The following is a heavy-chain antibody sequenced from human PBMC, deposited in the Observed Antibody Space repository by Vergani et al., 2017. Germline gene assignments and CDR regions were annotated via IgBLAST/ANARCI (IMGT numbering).Heavy chain of an antibody. CDR3: ARDSRYCSSTSCYVGRDWFDP. D-gene: IGHD2-2*01. Sequence: QVQLVQSGAEVKKPGASVRVSCKASGYSFSNHYIHWVRQAPGQGLEWMGIINHSGGSTSYAQKFQGRVTMTRDTSTSTVYMELSSLRSEDTAVYYCARDSRYCSSTSCYVGRDWFDPWGQGTLVTVSS. CDR2: INHSGGST. J-gene: IGHJ5*02. V-gene: IGHV1-46*01. CDR1: GYSFSNHY.